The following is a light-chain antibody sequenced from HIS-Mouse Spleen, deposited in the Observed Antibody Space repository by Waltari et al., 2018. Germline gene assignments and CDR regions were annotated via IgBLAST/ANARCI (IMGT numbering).Light chain of an antibody. Sequence: ALTQPASVSGSPGQSITISCTGTSSDVGGYNYVSWYQQHPGKAPKLMIYEVSNRPSGVSNRFSGSKSGNTASLTISGLQAEDEADYYCSSYTSSSTLVVFGGGTKLTVL. CDR2: EVS. V-gene: IGLV2-14*01. J-gene: IGLJ2*01. CDR3: SSYTSSSTLVV. CDR1: SSDVGGYNY.